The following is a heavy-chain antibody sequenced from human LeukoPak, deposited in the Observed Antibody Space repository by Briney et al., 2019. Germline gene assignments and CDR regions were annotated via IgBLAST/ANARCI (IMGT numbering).Heavy chain of an antibody. CDR1: GFTFSDYT. V-gene: IGHV3-23*01. D-gene: IGHD2/OR15-2a*01. Sequence: GGSLRLSCAASGFTFSDYTMNWVRQAPGKGLEWVSSIGNGESNTYYADSVKGRFTISRDNSKNTLYLQMNSLGAEDTAKYYCARDTSMRSNDYWGQGILATVSS. CDR3: ARDTSMRSNDY. CDR2: IGNGESNT. J-gene: IGHJ4*02.